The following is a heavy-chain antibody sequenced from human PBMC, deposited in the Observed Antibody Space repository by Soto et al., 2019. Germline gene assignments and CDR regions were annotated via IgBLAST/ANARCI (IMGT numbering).Heavy chain of an antibody. CDR2: INHSGST. J-gene: IGHJ4*02. CDR1: GGSFSGYY. D-gene: IGHD3-10*01. V-gene: IGHV4-34*01. CDR3: AREDYYGSGSYSL. Sequence: SETLSLTCAVYGGSFSGYYWSWIRQPPGKGLEWIGEINHSGSTNYNPSLKSRVTISVDTSKNQFSLKLSSVTAADTAVYYCAREDYYGSGSYSLWGQGTLVTVSS.